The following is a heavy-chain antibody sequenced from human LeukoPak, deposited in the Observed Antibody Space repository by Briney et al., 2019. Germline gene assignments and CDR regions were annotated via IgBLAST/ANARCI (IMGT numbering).Heavy chain of an antibody. D-gene: IGHD3-22*01. V-gene: IGHV3-23*01. CDR1: GFTFSSYA. Sequence: GGSLRLSCAASGFTFSSYAMSWVRQAPGKGLEWVSAISGSGGSTYYADSVKGRFTISRDNSKNTLYLQMNSLRAEDTAVYYCATGATPYYYDSSGYRSDYWGQGTLVTVSP. CDR3: ATGATPYYYDSSGYRSDY. CDR2: ISGSGGST. J-gene: IGHJ4*02.